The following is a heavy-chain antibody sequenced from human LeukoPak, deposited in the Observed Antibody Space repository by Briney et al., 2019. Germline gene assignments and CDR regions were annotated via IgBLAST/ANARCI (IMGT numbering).Heavy chain of an antibody. CDR1: GFTFDGYG. V-gene: IGHV3-20*04. CDR2: INWNGGST. Sequence: GSLRLSCAASGFTFDGYGMSWVRQAPGKGLEWVSGINWNGGSTGYADSVKGRFTISRDNAKNSLYLQMNSLRAEDTALYYCAREMRDILTGYYTEYYFDYWGQGTLVTVSS. CDR3: AREMRDILTGYYTEYYFDY. D-gene: IGHD3-9*01. J-gene: IGHJ4*02.